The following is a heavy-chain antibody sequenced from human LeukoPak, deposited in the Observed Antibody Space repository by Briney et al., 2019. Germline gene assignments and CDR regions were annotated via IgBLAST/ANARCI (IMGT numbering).Heavy chain of an antibody. CDR3: ARDLGQGSSSWYGRFDY. V-gene: IGHV1-69*04. CDR1: GGTFSSYA. CDR2: IIPILGIA. Sequence: ASVKVSCKASGGTFSSYAISLVRQAPGQGLEWMGRIIPILGIANYAQKFQGRVTITADKSTSTAYMELSSLRSEDTAVYYCARDLGQGSSSWYGRFDYWGQGNLVIVSS. D-gene: IGHD6-13*01. J-gene: IGHJ4*02.